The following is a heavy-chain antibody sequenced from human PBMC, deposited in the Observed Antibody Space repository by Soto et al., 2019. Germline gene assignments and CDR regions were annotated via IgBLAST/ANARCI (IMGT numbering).Heavy chain of an antibody. CDR2: IIPIFGTA. Sequence: QVQLVQSGAEVKKPGSSAKVSCKASGGTFSSYAISWVRQAPGQGLEWMGGIIPIFGTANYAQKFQGRDTITADKSTSTAYMELSSLRSEDTAVYYFAGGDYDILTGYYYYGMDVWGQGTTVTVSS. CDR3: AGGDYDILTGYYYYGMDV. D-gene: IGHD3-9*01. CDR1: GGTFSSYA. J-gene: IGHJ6*02. V-gene: IGHV1-69*06.